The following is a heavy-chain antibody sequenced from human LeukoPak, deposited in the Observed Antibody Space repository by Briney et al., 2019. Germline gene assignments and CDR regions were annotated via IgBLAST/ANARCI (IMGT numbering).Heavy chain of an antibody. CDR2: IYTSGST. V-gene: IGHV4-4*07. J-gene: IGHJ4*02. CDR1: GGSISSYY. Sequence: TSETLSLTCTVSGGSISSYYWSWIRQPAGKGLEWIGRIYTSGSTNYNPSLKSRVTMSVDTSKNQFSLKLSSVTAADTAVYYCARDRPYPAKGYFDYWGQGTLVTVSS. D-gene: IGHD2-2*01. CDR3: ARDRPYPAKGYFDY.